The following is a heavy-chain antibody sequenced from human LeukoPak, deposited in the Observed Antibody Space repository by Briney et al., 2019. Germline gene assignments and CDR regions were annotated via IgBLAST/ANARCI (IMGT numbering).Heavy chain of an antibody. Sequence: GASVKVSCKASGYTFTGYYMHWVRQAPGQGLEWMGWINPNSGGTNYVQKFQGRVTMTRDTSISTAYMELSRLRSDDTAVYYCARGDDMITFGGVIADWGQGTLVTVSS. CDR2: INPNSGGT. V-gene: IGHV1-2*02. J-gene: IGHJ4*02. CDR1: GYTFTGYY. CDR3: ARGDDMITFGGVIAD. D-gene: IGHD3-16*02.